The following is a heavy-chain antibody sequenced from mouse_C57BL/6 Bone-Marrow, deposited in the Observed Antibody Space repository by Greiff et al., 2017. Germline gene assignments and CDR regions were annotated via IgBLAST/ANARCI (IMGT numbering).Heavy chain of an antibody. D-gene: IGHD2-5*01. CDR2: IYPGSGST. Sequence: VKLQQPGAELVKPGASVKMSCKASGYTFTSYWITWVKQRPGLGLEWIGEIYPGSGSTNYNEKFKSKATLTVDTSSSTAYMQLSSLTAEDSAVYYCAIASNPSFDYWGQGTTLTVSS. CDR1: GYTFTSYW. V-gene: IGHV1-55*01. CDR3: AIASNPSFDY. J-gene: IGHJ2*01.